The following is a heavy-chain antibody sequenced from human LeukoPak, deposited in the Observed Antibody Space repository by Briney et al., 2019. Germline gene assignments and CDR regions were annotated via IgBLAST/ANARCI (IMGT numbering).Heavy chain of an antibody. CDR2: IVVGSGNT. D-gene: IGHD3-22*01. J-gene: IGHJ3*02. CDR3: AADMGGGTGDSSGSSQSDAFDI. V-gene: IGHV1-58*02. CDR1: GFTFTSSA. Sequence: SVKVSCKASGFTFTSSAMQWVRQARGQRLEWIGWIVVGSGNTNYAQKFQERVTITRDMSTSTAYMELSSLRSEDTAVYYCAADMGGGTGDSSGSSQSDAFDIWGQGTMVTVSS.